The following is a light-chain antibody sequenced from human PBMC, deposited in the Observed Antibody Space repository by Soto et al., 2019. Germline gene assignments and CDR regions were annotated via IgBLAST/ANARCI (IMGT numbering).Light chain of an antibody. CDR3: LQDINYPWT. CDR2: GAS. V-gene: IGKV1-6*01. Sequence: IQMTQSPSSLSASVGDRVTITCRASQSISSYLNWYQQKPGTPPKVLIYGASNLQSGVPPRFSGSGSGTDFTLAISSLQPEDSATYYCLQDINYPWTFGQGTKVDIK. J-gene: IGKJ1*01. CDR1: QSISSY.